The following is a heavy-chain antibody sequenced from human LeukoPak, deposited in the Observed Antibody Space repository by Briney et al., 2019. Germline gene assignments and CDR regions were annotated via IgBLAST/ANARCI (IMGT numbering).Heavy chain of an antibody. J-gene: IGHJ4*02. CDR2: ITSTGGST. V-gene: IGHV3-23*01. Sequence: GGSLRLSCAASGFTFSTYAMSWVRQAPGKGLEWISAITSTGGSTYFADSVKGRFTISRDNSKNTVYLQMNSLSAEDTAAYYCLNLGPGCHRFGVDDWGQGTLVTVSS. CDR1: GFTFSTYA. CDR3: LNLGPGCHRFGVDD. D-gene: IGHD3-10*01.